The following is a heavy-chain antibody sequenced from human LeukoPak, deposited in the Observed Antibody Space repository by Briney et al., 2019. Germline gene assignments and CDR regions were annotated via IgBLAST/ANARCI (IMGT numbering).Heavy chain of an antibody. V-gene: IGHV3-7*01. Sequence: GGSLRLSCAASGFTFSSYWMSWVRQAPGKGLEWVANIKQDGSEKYYVDSVKGRFTISRDNAKNSLYLQMNSLRAEDTAVYYCATLVGAGTVGYFDYWGQGTLVTVSS. J-gene: IGHJ4*02. CDR3: ATLVGAGTVGYFDY. CDR2: IKQDGSEK. D-gene: IGHD1-26*01. CDR1: GFTFSSYW.